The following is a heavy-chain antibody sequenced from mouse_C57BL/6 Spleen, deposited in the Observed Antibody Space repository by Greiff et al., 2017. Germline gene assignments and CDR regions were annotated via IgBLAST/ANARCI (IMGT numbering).Heavy chain of an antibody. CDR2: IWSGGST. CDR1: GFSLTSYG. D-gene: IGHD4-1*01. Sequence: VQLQESGPGLVQPSQSLSITCTVSGFSLTSYGVHWVRQSPGKGLEWLGVIWSGGSTDYNAAFISRLSISKDNSKSQVFFKMNSLQADDTAIYYCARRSGNWGFDYWGQGTTLTVSS. CDR3: ARRSGNWGFDY. V-gene: IGHV2-2*01. J-gene: IGHJ2*01.